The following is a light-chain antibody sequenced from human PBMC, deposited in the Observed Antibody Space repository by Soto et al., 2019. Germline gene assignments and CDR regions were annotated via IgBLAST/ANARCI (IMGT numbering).Light chain of an antibody. CDR1: SGHSSYA. J-gene: IGLJ3*02. V-gene: IGLV4-69*01. CDR3: QTWGTVPWV. Sequence: QPVLTQSPSASASLGASVKLTCTLSSGHSSYAIAWHQQQPEKGPRYLMKLNSDGSHSKGDGIPDRFSGSSSGAERYLTISSLQSEDEADYYCQTWGTVPWVFGGGTKVTVL. CDR2: LNSDGSH.